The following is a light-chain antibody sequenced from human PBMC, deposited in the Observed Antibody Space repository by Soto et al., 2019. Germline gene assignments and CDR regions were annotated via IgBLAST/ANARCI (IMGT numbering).Light chain of an antibody. J-gene: IGLJ2*01. CDR2: DVS. V-gene: IGLV2-14*03. Sequence: QSVLTQPASVSGSPGQSITISCTGTSSDVGAYTYVSWYQQYPGEVPILIIYDVSHRPSGVSNRFSGSKSANTASLTISGLQAEDEADYYCSSYTRSHSVVFGGGTKLTVL. CDR1: SSDVGAYTY. CDR3: SSYTRSHSVV.